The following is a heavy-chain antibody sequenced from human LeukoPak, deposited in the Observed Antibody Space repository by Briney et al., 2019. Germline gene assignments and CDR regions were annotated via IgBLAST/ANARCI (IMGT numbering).Heavy chain of an antibody. Sequence: WASVKVSCKASGGTFSSYAISWVRQAPGQGLEWMGGIIPIFGTANYAQKFQGRVTITADESTSTAYMELSSLRSEDTAVYYCATDSVVGATTLSYWGQGTLVTVSS. CDR2: IIPIFGTA. CDR3: ATDSVVGATTLSY. CDR1: GGTFSSYA. D-gene: IGHD1-26*01. V-gene: IGHV1-69*13. J-gene: IGHJ4*02.